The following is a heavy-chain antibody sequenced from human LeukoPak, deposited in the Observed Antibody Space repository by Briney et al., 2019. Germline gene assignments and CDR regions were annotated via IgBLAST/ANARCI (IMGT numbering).Heavy chain of an antibody. Sequence: PGGPLRLSCVPSGFTLSSYAMSWVRQAPAKGLEWVSWTSGSGGSTYYADSVKGRFTISRDNSKNTVYLQMNSLRAEDTAVYYCATALLRASTYMDVWGKGTTVTVSS. D-gene: IGHD1-1*01. CDR2: TSGSGGST. J-gene: IGHJ6*03. CDR3: ATALLRASTYMDV. CDR1: GFTLSSYA. V-gene: IGHV3-23*01.